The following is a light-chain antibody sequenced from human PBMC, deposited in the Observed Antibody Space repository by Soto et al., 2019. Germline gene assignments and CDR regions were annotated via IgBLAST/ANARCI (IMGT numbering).Light chain of an antibody. CDR3: HQYNNWPPWT. CDR1: QSVSIN. V-gene: IGKV3-15*01. CDR2: GAS. J-gene: IGKJ1*01. Sequence: EVVMTQSPATLSVSPGERATLSCRASQSVSINLAWYQQKPGQAPRLLIFGASTRATGIPARFSGSGSGTEFTLTISGLQSEDFAVYYCHQYNNWPPWTFGQGTKVEIK.